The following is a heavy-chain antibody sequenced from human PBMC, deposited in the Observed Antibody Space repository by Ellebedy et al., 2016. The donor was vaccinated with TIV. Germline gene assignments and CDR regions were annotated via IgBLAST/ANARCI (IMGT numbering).Heavy chain of an antibody. J-gene: IGHJ4*02. D-gene: IGHD5-12*01. Sequence: PGGSLRLSCAASGFTFSSYWMHRVRQAPGKGLVWVSRINSDGSSTSYADSVKGRFTISRDNAKNTLYLQMNTLRAEDTAVYYCARVVATITYGIYYFDYWGQGTLVTVSS. V-gene: IGHV3-74*01. CDR1: GFTFSSYW. CDR2: INSDGSST. CDR3: ARVVATITYGIYYFDY.